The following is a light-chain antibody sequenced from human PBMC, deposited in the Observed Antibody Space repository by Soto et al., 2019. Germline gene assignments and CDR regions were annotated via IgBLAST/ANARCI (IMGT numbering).Light chain of an antibody. J-gene: IGKJ1*01. CDR2: DAS. CDR3: QQCARSPLT. CDR1: QSVTNNY. V-gene: IGKV3-20*01. Sequence: EIVLTQSPGTLSLSPGESATLSCRASQSVTNNYLAWYQQKPGQAPRLLIADASRRATGIPDRFSGSGSGTEFTVTISRLEPEDFAVYYCQQCARSPLTFGQGTKVEMK.